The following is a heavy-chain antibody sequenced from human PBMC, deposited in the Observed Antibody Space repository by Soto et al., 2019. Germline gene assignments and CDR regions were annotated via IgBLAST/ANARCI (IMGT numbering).Heavy chain of an antibody. Sequence: SQPLSLTCAISGDSVSSNSATWNWIRQSPSRGLEWLGRTYYRSEWSNDYAVSVKGRISINPDTSKNQFSLQLNSVTPEDTAVYYCARGGVASARLFDYWGQGTLVTVSS. J-gene: IGHJ4*02. CDR3: ARGGVASARLFDY. V-gene: IGHV6-1*01. CDR1: GDSVSSNSAT. CDR2: TYYRSEWSN. D-gene: IGHD3-3*01.